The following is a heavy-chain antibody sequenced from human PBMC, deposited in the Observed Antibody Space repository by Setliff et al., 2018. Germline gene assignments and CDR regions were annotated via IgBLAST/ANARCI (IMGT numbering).Heavy chain of an antibody. CDR2: INESGTT. CDR1: GGSFSNYY. D-gene: IGHD3-3*01. CDR3: RCWSSYYKNDY. J-gene: IGHJ4*02. V-gene: IGHV4-34*01. Sequence: PSETLSLTCTVYGGSFSNYYWGWIRQSPGKGLEWIGEINESGTTNYSPSLKSRVTISLDASTNQFSLKLRSVSAADMAVYYCRCWSSYYKNDYWAQGTLVTVSS.